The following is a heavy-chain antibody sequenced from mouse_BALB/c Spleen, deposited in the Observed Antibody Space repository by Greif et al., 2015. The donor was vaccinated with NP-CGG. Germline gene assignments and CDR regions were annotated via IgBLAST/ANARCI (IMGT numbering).Heavy chain of an antibody. CDR3: NAEYGPRYWYFDV. CDR2: IDPENGDT. CDR1: GFNIKDYY. Sequence: EVQLQESGAELVRSGASVKLPCTASGFNIKDYYMHWVKQRPEQGLEWIGWIDPENGDTEYAPKFQGKATMTADTSSNTAYLQLSSLTSEDTAVYYCNAEYGPRYWYFDVWGAGTTVTVSS. D-gene: IGHD2-10*02. J-gene: IGHJ1*01. V-gene: IGHV14-4*02.